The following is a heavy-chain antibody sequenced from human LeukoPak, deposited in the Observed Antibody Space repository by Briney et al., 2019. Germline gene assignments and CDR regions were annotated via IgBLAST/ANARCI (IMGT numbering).Heavy chain of an antibody. J-gene: IGHJ6*03. CDR1: GGTFSSYA. Sequence: SVKVSCKASGGTFSSYAISWVRQAPGQGLEWRGGIIPIFGTANYAQKFQGRVTITTDESTSTAYMELSSLRSEDTAVYYCARDRGVYSGQYYYYMDVWGKGTTVTVSS. D-gene: IGHD5-12*01. V-gene: IGHV1-69*05. CDR3: ARDRGVYSGQYYYYMDV. CDR2: IIPIFGTA.